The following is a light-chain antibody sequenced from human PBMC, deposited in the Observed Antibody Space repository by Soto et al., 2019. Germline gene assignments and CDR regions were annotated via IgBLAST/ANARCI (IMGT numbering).Light chain of an antibody. CDR1: QSVSSK. J-gene: IGKJ2*01. CDR3: HQYNNWPQT. Sequence: EIVMTQSPVTLSVSPGERATLSCRASQSVSSKLAWYQQKPGQAPRIIIYGASTNATGIPARFSGSGSGTAIPRSMDCLPTAVCAVYYYHQYNNWPQTFGQATKLEIK. V-gene: IGKV3-15*01. CDR2: GAS.